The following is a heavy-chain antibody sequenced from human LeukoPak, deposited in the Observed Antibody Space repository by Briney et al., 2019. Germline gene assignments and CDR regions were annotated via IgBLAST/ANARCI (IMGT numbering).Heavy chain of an antibody. J-gene: IGHJ4*02. D-gene: IGHD6-19*01. Sequence: GGSLRLSCAASGFTFSSYDMHWVRQATGKGLEWVSAIGTAGDTYYPGSVKGRFTISRENAKNSLYLQMNSLRAGDTAVYYCARGSGYSSGWAMDYWGQGTLVTVSS. CDR2: IGTAGDT. CDR3: ARGSGYSSGWAMDY. CDR1: GFTFSSYD. V-gene: IGHV3-13*01.